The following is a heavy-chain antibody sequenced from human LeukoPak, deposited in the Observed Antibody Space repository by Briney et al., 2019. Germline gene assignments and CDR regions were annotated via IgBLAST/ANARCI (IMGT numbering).Heavy chain of an antibody. CDR2: INPNSGGT. Sequence: ASVKVSCKASGYTFTGYYMHWVRQAPGKGLEWMGWINPNSGGTNYAQKFQGRVTMTRDTSISTAYMELSRLRSDDTAVYYCAREGYCSSTSCYYWFDPWGQGTLVTVSS. D-gene: IGHD2-2*01. CDR3: AREGYCSSTSCYYWFDP. CDR1: GYTFTGYY. V-gene: IGHV1-2*02. J-gene: IGHJ5*02.